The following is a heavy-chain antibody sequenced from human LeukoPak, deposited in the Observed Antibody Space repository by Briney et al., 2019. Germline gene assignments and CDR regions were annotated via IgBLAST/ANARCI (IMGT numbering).Heavy chain of an antibody. CDR2: IKQDGSEK. D-gene: IGHD2-15*01. J-gene: IGHJ4*02. CDR3: ARRYVVVADFDY. CDR1: GFTFSSYW. Sequence: GGSLRLACAASGFTFSSYWMSWVRHAPGKGLEWVANIKQDGSEKYYVDSGKGRFTISRDNAKNSLYLQMNSLRAEDTAVYYSARRYVVVADFDYWGQGTLVTVSS. V-gene: IGHV3-7*01.